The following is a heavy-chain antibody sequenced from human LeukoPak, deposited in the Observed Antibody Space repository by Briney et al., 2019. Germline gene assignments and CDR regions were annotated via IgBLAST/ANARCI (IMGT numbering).Heavy chain of an antibody. CDR2: IFASGST. J-gene: IGHJ4*02. V-gene: IGHV4-4*07. D-gene: IGHD3-10*01. CDR1: GASINSDY. CDR3: ARGWAPRGEKSSFAS. Sequence: PSETLSLTCTVSGASINSDYWTWVRQVAGKGLEWIGRIFASGSTNYNPYLRSRITMSVGTSKNQFSLGLSSVTAADTGVYYCARGWAPRGEKSSFASWGQGTLVTVSS.